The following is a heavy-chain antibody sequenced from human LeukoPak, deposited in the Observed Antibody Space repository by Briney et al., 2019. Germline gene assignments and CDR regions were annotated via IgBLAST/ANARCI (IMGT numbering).Heavy chain of an antibody. J-gene: IGHJ3*02. Sequence: ASVKVSCKASGYTFTSYGISWVRQATGQGLEWMGWINTYNGRTNYAQKLQGRVTMTTDTSTSTAYMELRSLTSDDTAMYYCARDLVYYDNSGLRWDDTFDIWGQGTVVTVSS. CDR1: GYTFTSYG. V-gene: IGHV1-18*01. CDR3: ARDLVYYDNSGLRWDDTFDI. D-gene: IGHD3-22*01. CDR2: INTYNGRT.